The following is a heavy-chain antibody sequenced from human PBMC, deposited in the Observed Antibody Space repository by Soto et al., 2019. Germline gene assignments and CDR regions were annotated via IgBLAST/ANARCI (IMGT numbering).Heavy chain of an antibody. J-gene: IGHJ4*02. CDR2: IYSGGST. CDR3: AREGMVATRRAYYFDY. V-gene: IGHV3-53*01. Sequence: PGGSLRLSCAASGFTVSSNYMSWVRQAPGKGLEWVSVIYSGGSTYYADSVKGRFTISRDNSKNTLYLQMNSLRAEDTAVYYCAREGMVATRRAYYFDYWGQGTLVTVS. CDR1: GFTVSSNY. D-gene: IGHD5-12*01.